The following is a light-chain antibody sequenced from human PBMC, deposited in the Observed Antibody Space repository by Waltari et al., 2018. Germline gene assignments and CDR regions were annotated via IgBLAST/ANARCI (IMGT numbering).Light chain of an antibody. J-gene: IGKJ1*01. CDR1: ETILFNSNNKNY. V-gene: IGKV4-1*01. CDR3: QQYYTVSRT. Sequence: VPLGERATINCKSSETILFNSNNKNYLAWYQQKAGQPPKLLVYWASTRESGVPDRFSGSGSGTDFTLTISSLQAEDVAVYYCQQYYTVSRTFGQGTRVEIK. CDR2: WAS.